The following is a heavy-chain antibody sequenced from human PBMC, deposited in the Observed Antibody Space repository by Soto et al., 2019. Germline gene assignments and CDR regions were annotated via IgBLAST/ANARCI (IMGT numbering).Heavy chain of an antibody. CDR2: INAGNGNT. CDR1: GYTFTSYA. D-gene: IGHD2-21*02. CDR3: ARSIVVVTALDY. V-gene: IGHV1-3*01. Sequence: ASVKVSCKASGYTFTSYAMHWVRQAPGQRLEWMGWINAGNGNTKYSQRFQGRVTITRDTSASTAYMELSSLRSENTAVYYCARSIVVVTALDYWGQGTLVTVSS. J-gene: IGHJ4*02.